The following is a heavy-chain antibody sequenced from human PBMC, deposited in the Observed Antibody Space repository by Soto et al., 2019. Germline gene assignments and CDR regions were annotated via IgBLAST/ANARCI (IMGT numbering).Heavy chain of an antibody. J-gene: IGHJ5*02. CDR3: ARDVVVAAPPSWFDP. CDR2: IIPIFGTA. Sequence: QVQLVQSGAEVKKPGSSVKVSCKASGGTFSSYAISWVRQAPGQGLEWMGGIIPIFGTANYAQKFQGRVTIXXDXSXXTGYMELSRLRSEDAAVYYCARDVVVAAPPSWFDPWGQGTLVTVSS. CDR1: GGTFSSYA. V-gene: IGHV1-69*12. D-gene: IGHD2-15*01.